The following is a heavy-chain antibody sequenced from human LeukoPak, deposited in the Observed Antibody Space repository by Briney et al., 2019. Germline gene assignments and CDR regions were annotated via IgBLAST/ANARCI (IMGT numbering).Heavy chain of an antibody. CDR3: ASGTRRANGALEGYFQH. CDR1: GFTLSSYA. CDR2: ISYDGSNK. D-gene: IGHD2-8*01. V-gene: IGHV3-30-3*01. J-gene: IGHJ1*01. Sequence: GGSLRLSCAASGFTLSSYAMHWVRQAPGKGLEWVAVISYDGSNKYYADSVKGRFTISRDNSKNTLYLQMNSLRAEDTAVYYCASGTRRANGALEGYFQHWGQGTLVTVSS.